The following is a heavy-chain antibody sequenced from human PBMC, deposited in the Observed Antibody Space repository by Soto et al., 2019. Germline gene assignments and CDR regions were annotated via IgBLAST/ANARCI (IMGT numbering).Heavy chain of an antibody. CDR2: INAGNGNT. Sequence: QVQLVQSGAEEKKPGASVKVSCQASGYTFTAYAIHWVRQAPGQRLEWMGWINAGNGNTRYLQKFQTRITITSDTSASTADMELSSLTFADTAVYYCARSAISPFGGLIGPFDYWGQGNLVAVSS. CDR1: GYTFTAYA. J-gene: IGHJ4*02. CDR3: ARSAISPFGGLIGPFDY. D-gene: IGHD3-16*02. V-gene: IGHV1-3*05.